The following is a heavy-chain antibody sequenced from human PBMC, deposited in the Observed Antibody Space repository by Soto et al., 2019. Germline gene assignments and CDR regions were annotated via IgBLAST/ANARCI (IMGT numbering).Heavy chain of an antibody. V-gene: IGHV4-4*02. CDR1: GGSFTSNNW. Sequence: SETLSLTCAVSGGSFTSNNWWTWVRQPPGQGLEWIGEIYRTGSTNYNPSLKSRVTISLDKSENQFSLKVTSLTAADTAVYYCARGPRGYVYYHGMDVWGQGTTVTVS. J-gene: IGHJ6*02. D-gene: IGHD3-10*01. CDR2: IYRTGST. CDR3: ARGPRGYVYYHGMDV.